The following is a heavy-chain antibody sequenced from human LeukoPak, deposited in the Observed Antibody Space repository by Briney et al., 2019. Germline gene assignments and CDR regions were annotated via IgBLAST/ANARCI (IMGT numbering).Heavy chain of an antibody. D-gene: IGHD3-16*01. CDR3: ARGGGSYGWFDP. Sequence: GGSLRLSCAASGFSVSSNYMSWVRQTPERGLEWVSIIYGDGRTYYADSLKGRFTISRDSSKNTLYLQMNSLRAEDTAVYYCARGGGSYGWFDPWGQGTLVTVSS. CDR1: GFSVSSNY. CDR2: IYGDGRT. V-gene: IGHV3-66*01. J-gene: IGHJ5*02.